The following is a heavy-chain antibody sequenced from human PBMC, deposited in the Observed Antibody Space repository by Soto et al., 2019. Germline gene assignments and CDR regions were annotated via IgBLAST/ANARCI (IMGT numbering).Heavy chain of an antibody. CDR1: GGSFSGYY. CDR3: ARLRGSLHYAPPYYYYGMDV. J-gene: IGHJ6*02. V-gene: IGHV4-34*01. D-gene: IGHD3-16*01. Sequence: SETLSLTCAVYGGSFSGYYWSWIRQPPGKGLEWIGEINHSGSTNYDPSLKSRVTISVDTSKNQFSLKLSSVTAADTAVYYCARLRGSLHYAPPYYYYGMDVWGQGTTVTVSS. CDR2: INHSGST.